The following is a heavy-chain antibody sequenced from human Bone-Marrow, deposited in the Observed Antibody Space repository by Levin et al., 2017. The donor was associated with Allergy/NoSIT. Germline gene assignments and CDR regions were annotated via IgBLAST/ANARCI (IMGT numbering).Heavy chain of an antibody. V-gene: IGHV1-24*01. CDR1: GYTLTELP. Sequence: PGGSLRLSCKVSGYTLTELPMHWVRQAPGKGLEWMGGFDPEEGETIYAQKLQGRVTMTDDTSTDTAYMELSSLRSEDMAVYYCATWTAVAGTYPWAFDVWGQGTMVTVSS. CDR2: FDPEEGET. J-gene: IGHJ3*01. CDR3: ATWTAVAGTYPWAFDV. D-gene: IGHD2-15*01.